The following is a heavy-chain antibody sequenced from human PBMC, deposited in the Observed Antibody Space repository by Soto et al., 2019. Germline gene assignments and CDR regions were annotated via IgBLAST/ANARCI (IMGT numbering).Heavy chain of an antibody. V-gene: IGHV4-4*07. D-gene: IGHD3-10*01. CDR1: GGSISGYF. CDR3: ARGSDSGSYYFDY. Sequence: SLTCTVSGGSISGYFWSWIRQPAGKGLDWIGRIYNSGSTNYNPSLKSRVTISVDTSKNHFSLRMSSVTAADTAVYYCARGSDSGSYYFDYWGRGTLVTVSS. J-gene: IGHJ4*02. CDR2: IYNSGST.